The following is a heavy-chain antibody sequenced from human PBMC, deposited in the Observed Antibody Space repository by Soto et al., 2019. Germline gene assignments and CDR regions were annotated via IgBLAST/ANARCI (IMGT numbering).Heavy chain of an antibody. V-gene: IGHV3-33*01. J-gene: IGHJ4*02. D-gene: IGHD6-19*01. CDR2: IWYDGGNK. Sequence: PGGSLRLSCAASAFNFSSYVMHWVRQAPGKGLEWVAVIWYDGGNKYYANSVKGRFTISRDNSKNTLYLQMNSLRAEDTAVYYCARDGQWLPRDGLRSSYYFDYWGQGTLVTVSS. CDR3: ARDGQWLPRDGLRSSYYFDY. CDR1: AFNFSSYV.